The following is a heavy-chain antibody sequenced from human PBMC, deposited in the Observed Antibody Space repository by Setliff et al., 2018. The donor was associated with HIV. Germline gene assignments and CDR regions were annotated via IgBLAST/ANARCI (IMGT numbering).Heavy chain of an antibody. V-gene: IGHV4-39*07. D-gene: IGHD3-10*01. J-gene: IGHJ6*03. Sequence: SETLSLTCTVSGGSISSSNYYWGWIRQPPGKGLEWIGEINHTGNTQYNPSLKSRVTISVDTSKNQFSLKLSSVTAADTAVYYCARTLSTMVKTDGYNDYYYMDVWGKGTTVTVSS. CDR2: INHTGNT. CDR3: ARTLSTMVKTDGYNDYYYMDV. CDR1: GGSISSSNYY.